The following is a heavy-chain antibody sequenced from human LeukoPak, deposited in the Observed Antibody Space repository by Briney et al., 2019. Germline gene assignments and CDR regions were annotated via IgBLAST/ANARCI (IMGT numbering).Heavy chain of an antibody. V-gene: IGHV4-4*07. CDR1: GGSINNFY. Sequence: NPSETLSLTCTLSGGSINNFYWSWIRQPAGKGLEWIGRIHASENTNYNPSLKSRVTMSVDTSKNQFSLKLSSVTAADTAVYYCARVFHDYSNYVFDYWGQGTLVTVSS. J-gene: IGHJ4*02. CDR3: ARVFHDYSNYVFDY. D-gene: IGHD4-11*01. CDR2: IHASENT.